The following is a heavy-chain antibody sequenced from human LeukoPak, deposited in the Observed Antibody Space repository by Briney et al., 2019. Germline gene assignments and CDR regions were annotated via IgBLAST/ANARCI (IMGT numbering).Heavy chain of an antibody. V-gene: IGHV1-69*13. CDR1: GYTFTSYG. CDR3: ARGSDYDFWSGYLFVRKERPLHYYYYYGMDV. CDR2: IIPIFGTA. J-gene: IGHJ6*02. Sequence: SVKVSCKASGYTFTSYGISWVRQAPGQGLEWMGGIIPIFGTANYAQKFQGRVTITADESTSTAYMELSSLRSEDTAVYYCARGSDYDFWSGYLFVRKERPLHYYYYYGMDVWGQGTTVTVSS. D-gene: IGHD3-3*01.